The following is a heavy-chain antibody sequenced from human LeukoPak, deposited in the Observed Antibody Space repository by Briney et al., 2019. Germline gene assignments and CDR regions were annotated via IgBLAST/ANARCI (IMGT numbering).Heavy chain of an antibody. CDR3: ARGWAVGAIFDY. V-gene: IGHV4-34*01. J-gene: IGHJ4*02. CDR2: INHSGST. D-gene: IGHD1-26*01. Sequence: PSETLSLTCAVYGGSFSGYYWSWIRQPPGKGLEWIGEINHSGSTNYNPSLKSRVTISVDTSKNQFSLKLSSVTAADTAVYYCARGWAVGAIFDYWGQGTLVTVSS. CDR1: GGSFSGYY.